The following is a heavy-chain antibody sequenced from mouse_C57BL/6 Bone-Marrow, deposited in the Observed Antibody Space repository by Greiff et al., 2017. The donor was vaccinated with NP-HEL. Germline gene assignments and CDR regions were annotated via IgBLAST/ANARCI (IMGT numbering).Heavy chain of an antibody. CDR1: GFSLTSYA. CDR2: IWTGGGT. D-gene: IGHD2-4*01. V-gene: IGHV2-9-1*01. J-gene: IGHJ3*01. CDR3: AREDYDYSFAY. Sequence: VKLVESGPGLVAPSQSLSITCTVSGFSLTSYAISWVRQPPGKGLEWLGVIWTGGGTNYNSALKSRLSISKDNSKRQVFLKMNSLQTDATARYYCAREDYDYSFAYWGQGTVVTVSA.